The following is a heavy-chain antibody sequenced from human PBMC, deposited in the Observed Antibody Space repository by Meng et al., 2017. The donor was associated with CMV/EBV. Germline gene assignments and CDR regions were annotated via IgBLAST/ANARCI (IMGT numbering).Heavy chain of an antibody. Sequence: GESLKISCAASEFTFSTYAMHWVRQTPGKGLEWVAVMSYDGNNKYYADSVKGRFTISRDNSKNMLYLQMNSLRAEDTAVYYCARGSHYYGSGSYYKPSVDNWFDPWGQGTLVTVSS. CDR2: MSYDGNNK. V-gene: IGHV3-30-3*01. CDR3: ARGSHYYGSGSYYKPSVDNWFDP. CDR1: EFTFSTYA. J-gene: IGHJ5*02. D-gene: IGHD3-10*01.